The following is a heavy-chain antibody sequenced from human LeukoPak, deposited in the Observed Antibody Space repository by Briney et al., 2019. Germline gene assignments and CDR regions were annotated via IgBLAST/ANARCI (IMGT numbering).Heavy chain of an antibody. D-gene: IGHD2-2*01. CDR1: GGSFSGYY. J-gene: IGHJ5*02. V-gene: IGHV4-34*01. CDR3: ASRRGYCSSTSCYRANWFDP. Sequence: SETLSLTCAVYGGSFSGYYWSWIRQPPGKGLEWIGEINHSGSTNYNPSLKSRVTISVDTSKNQFSLKLSSVTAADTAVYYCASRRGYCSSTSCYRANWFDPWGQGTLVTVSS. CDR2: INHSGST.